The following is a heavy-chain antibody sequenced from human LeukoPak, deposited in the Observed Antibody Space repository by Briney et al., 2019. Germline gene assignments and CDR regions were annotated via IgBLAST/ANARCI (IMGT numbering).Heavy chain of an antibody. CDR3: AKGPRITMIVVVIPPLSPDY. CDR1: GYSFTSYW. V-gene: IGHV5-51*01. Sequence: GESLKISCKGSGYSFTSYWIAWVRQMPGKGLEWMGIIYPGDSDTRYSPSFQGQVTISADKSLSTAYLQWNSLKASDTAMYYCAKGPRITMIVVVIPPLSPDYWGQGTLVTVSS. CDR2: IYPGDSDT. D-gene: IGHD3-22*01. J-gene: IGHJ4*02.